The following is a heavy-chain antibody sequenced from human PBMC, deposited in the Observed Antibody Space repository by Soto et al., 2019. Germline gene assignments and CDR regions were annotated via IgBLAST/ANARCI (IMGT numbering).Heavy chain of an antibody. CDR2: ISGSGGST. J-gene: IGHJ5*02. CDR3: ARGLDSGDYVDSFDP. CDR1: GFTFSSYA. D-gene: IGHD4-17*01. V-gene: IGHV3-23*01. Sequence: GGSLRLSCAASGFTFSSYAMSWVRQAPGKGLEWVSAISGSGGSTYYADSVKGRFTISRDNSKNTLYLQMNSLGAEDTAVYYCARGLDSGDYVDSFDPWGQGTLVTVSS.